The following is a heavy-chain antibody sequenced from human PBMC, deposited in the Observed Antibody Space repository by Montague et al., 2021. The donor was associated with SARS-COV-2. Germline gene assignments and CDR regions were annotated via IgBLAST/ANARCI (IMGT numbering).Heavy chain of an antibody. CDR1: GGSISSGSYY. CDR2: ISISGST. V-gene: IGHV4-61*02. Sequence: TLSLTCTVSGGSISSGSYYWSWIRQPAGKGLEWIGRISISGSTNYNPSLESRVTISVNTSKNQFSLKLSSVTAADTAAYYCARDRAVAGLFDYWGQGTLVTVSS. CDR3: ARDRAVAGLFDY. J-gene: IGHJ4*02. D-gene: IGHD6-19*01.